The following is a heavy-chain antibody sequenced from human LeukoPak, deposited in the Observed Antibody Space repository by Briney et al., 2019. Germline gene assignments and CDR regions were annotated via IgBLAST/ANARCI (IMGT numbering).Heavy chain of an antibody. V-gene: IGHV3-21*01. Sequence: GGSLRLSRAGSGFILRSYSMNWVRQAPGKGLEWVSSISSGRTYIYYADSVKGRFTISRDNAQNSLYLQMNILRAEDTAVYYCARDPRGATATSLKIDYWGQGTLVTVSS. CDR1: GFILRSYS. J-gene: IGHJ4*02. CDR3: ARDPRGATATSLKIDY. D-gene: IGHD4-17*01. CDR2: ISSGRTYI.